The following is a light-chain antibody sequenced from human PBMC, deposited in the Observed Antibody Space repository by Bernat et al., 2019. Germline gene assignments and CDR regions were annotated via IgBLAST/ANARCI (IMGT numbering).Light chain of an antibody. CDR3: QSYDSSLSASV. CDR2: GDT. CDR1: SSSIGAGYD. Sequence: QSVLTQPPSVSGAPGQRVTISCTGSSSSIGAGYDVHWYQHLPGTAPKLLIYGDTNRPSGVPDRFSGSKSGTSVSLAITGLRADDEADYYCQSYDSSLSASVFGTGTKVTVL. J-gene: IGLJ1*01. V-gene: IGLV1-40*01.